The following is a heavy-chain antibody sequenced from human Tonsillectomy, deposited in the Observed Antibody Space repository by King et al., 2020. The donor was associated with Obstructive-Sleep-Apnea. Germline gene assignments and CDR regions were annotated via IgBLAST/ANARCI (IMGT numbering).Heavy chain of an antibody. J-gene: IGHJ5*02. CDR3: ASIYTSHVFGDIAWFDP. CDR2: IYYTGST. CDR1: GGSINSGLYS. V-gene: IGHV4-39*07. Sequence: QLQESGPGLLKPSETLSLTCTVSGGSINSGLYSWGWIRQPPGKGLECIGSIYYTGSTYYNPSLKSRLTISVDMSKNQFSLKLNSVTAADPAFYYCASIYTSHVFGDIAWFDPWGPGTLVTVSS. D-gene: IGHD3-10*01.